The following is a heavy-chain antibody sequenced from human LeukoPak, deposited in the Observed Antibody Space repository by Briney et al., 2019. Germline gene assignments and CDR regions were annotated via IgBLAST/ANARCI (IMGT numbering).Heavy chain of an antibody. CDR1: GGSISSGGYY. CDR3: ARAARVWELLGYYFDY. Sequence: PSETLSLTCTVSGGSISSGGYYWSWIRQHPGKGLEWIGYIYYSGSTYYNPSLKSRVTISVDTSKNQFSMKLSSVTAADTAVYYCARAARVWELLGYYFDYWGQGTLVTVSS. D-gene: IGHD1-26*01. V-gene: IGHV4-31*03. J-gene: IGHJ4*02. CDR2: IYYSGST.